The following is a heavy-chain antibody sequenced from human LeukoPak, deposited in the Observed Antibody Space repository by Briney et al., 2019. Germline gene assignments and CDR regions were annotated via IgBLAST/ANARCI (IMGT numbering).Heavy chain of an antibody. Sequence: ASVKVSCKASGYTFTSYGISWVRQATGQGLEWMGWMNPNSGNTGYAQKFQGRVTITRNTSISTAYMELSSLRSEDTAVYYCASTLYGDYGRAFDIWGQGTMVTVSS. V-gene: IGHV1-8*03. CDR2: MNPNSGNT. D-gene: IGHD4-17*01. J-gene: IGHJ3*02. CDR3: ASTLYGDYGRAFDI. CDR1: GYTFTSYG.